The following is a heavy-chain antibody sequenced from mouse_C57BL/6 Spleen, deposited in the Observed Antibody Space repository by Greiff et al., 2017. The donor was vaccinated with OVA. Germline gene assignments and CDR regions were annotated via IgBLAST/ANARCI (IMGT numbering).Heavy chain of an antibody. CDR3: ARNYDGGYYYAMDY. J-gene: IGHJ4*01. D-gene: IGHD2-4*01. V-gene: IGHV3-6*01. CDR2: ISYDGSN. Sequence: EVKLVESGPGLVKPSQSLSLTCSVTGYSITSGYYWNWIRQFPGNKLEWMGYISYDGSNNYNPSLKNRISITRDTSKNQFFLKLNSVTTEDTATYYCARNYDGGYYYAMDYWGQGTSVTVSS. CDR1: GYSITSGYY.